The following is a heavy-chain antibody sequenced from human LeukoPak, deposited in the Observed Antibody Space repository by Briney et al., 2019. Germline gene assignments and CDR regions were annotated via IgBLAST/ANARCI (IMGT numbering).Heavy chain of an antibody. Sequence: ASVKVSCKASGGTFSSYAISWVRQAPGQGLEWTGGIIPIFGTANYAQKFQGRVTITTDESTSTAYMGLSSLRSEDTAVYYCARELGYYDSSGYYYHNWFDPWGQGTLVTVSS. CDR1: GGTFSSYA. D-gene: IGHD3-22*01. J-gene: IGHJ5*02. V-gene: IGHV1-69*05. CDR2: IIPIFGTA. CDR3: ARELGYYDSSGYYYHNWFDP.